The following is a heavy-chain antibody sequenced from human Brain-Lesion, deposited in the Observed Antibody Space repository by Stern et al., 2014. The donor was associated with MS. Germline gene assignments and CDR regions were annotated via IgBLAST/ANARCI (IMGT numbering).Heavy chain of an antibody. D-gene: IGHD1-26*01. V-gene: IGHV4-39*01. CDR1: GGSISSSTYY. J-gene: IGHJ4*02. CDR3: ARHDSVPRPSQLYSARDRGPGYFDY. CDR2: IYYSGFT. Sequence: QVQLVESGPGLVKPSETLSLTCTVSGGSISSSTYYWAWIRQPPGKGLEWIGNIYYSGFTYYNPSLKSRVTISVDMSKNQLSLKLSSVTAADTAIYYCARHDSVPRPSQLYSARDRGPGYFDYWGQGTLVTVSS.